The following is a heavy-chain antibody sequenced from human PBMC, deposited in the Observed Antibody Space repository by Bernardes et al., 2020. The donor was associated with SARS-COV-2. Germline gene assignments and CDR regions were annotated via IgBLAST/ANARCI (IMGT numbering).Heavy chain of an antibody. J-gene: IGHJ6*02. CDR3: ARELVRGVRYYYGMDV. D-gene: IGHD3-10*01. Sequence: ASVKVSCKASGYTFTSYYMHWVRQAPGQGLEWMGIINPSGGSTSYAQKFQGRVTMTRDTSTSTVYMELSSLRSEDTAVYYCARELVRGVRYYYGMDVWGQGTTVTVSS. CDR1: GYTFTSYY. V-gene: IGHV1-46*01. CDR2: INPSGGST.